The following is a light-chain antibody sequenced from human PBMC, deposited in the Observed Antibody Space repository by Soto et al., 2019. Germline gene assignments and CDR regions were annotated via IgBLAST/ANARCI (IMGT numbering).Light chain of an antibody. CDR1: QSLLYSDGNTY. Sequence: DVVMTQSPLSLPVTLGQPASISCRSSQSLLYSDGNTYLNWFQQRPGQSPRRLMYKVSIRDSGVQDRYSGNGSGNDFKMRISRVEAEDVGVYYCRQATHWPRTFGKGNRVEIK. J-gene: IGKJ1*01. CDR3: RQATHWPRT. V-gene: IGKV2-30*01. CDR2: KVS.